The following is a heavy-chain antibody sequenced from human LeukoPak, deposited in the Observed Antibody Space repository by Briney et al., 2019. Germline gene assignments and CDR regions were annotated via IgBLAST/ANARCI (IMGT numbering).Heavy chain of an antibody. D-gene: IGHD3-3*01. J-gene: IGHJ4*02. CDR1: GGSISSSSYY. V-gene: IGHV4-39*01. CDR3: ARRSGITIFGVVTHYFDY. CDR2: IYYSGST. Sequence: SETLSLTCTVSGGSISSSSYYWGWIRQPPGKGLEWIGSIYYSGSTYYNPSLKSRVTISVDTSKNQFSLKLSSVTAADTAVYCCARRSGITIFGVVTHYFDYWGQGTLVTVSS.